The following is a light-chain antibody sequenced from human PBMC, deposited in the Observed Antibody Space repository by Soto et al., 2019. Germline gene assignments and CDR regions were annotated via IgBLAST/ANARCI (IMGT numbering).Light chain of an antibody. CDR1: QSVTYNY. CDR3: QQYGISPVT. V-gene: IGKV3-20*01. Sequence: EIVLTQSPGTLSLSPGERATLACTASQSVTYNYLAWYQQKPGGAPRLLIFGASRRATGIPDRFSGSGFGTDYTLTITRLEPEDFAVFYCQQYGISPVTFGQGTRLEI. J-gene: IGKJ5*01. CDR2: GAS.